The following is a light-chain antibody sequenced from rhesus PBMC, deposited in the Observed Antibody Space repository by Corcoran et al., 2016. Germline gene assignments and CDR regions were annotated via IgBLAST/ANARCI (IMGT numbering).Light chain of an antibody. CDR3: QHGYGTPLT. CDR2: KAS. J-gene: IGKJ4*01. CDR1: ENVNNY. Sequence: DIQMTQSPSSLSASVGDRVTITCRASENVNNYLNWYQQKPGKAPKLLIYKASTFQSGVPSRFSGSGDGTDYTFTISSLQPEDVATYYCQHGYGTPLTFGGGTKVEIK. V-gene: IGKV1-74*01.